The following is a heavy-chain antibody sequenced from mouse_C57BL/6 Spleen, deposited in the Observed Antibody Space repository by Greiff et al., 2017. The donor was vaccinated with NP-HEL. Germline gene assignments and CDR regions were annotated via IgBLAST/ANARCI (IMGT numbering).Heavy chain of an antibody. CDR2: IDPNSGGP. CDR3: PRLCIYYDGSSYDY. J-gene: IGHJ2*01. D-gene: IGHD1-1*01. Sequence: QVQLQQSGAELVKPGASVKLSCKASGYTFTSYWMHWVKQRPGRGLEWIGRIDPNSGGPKYNEKFKSKATLTVDKPSSTAYMQLSSLTSDDSAVYYLPRLCIYYDGSSYDYWGQGTTLTVSS. CDR1: GYTFTSYW. V-gene: IGHV1-72*01.